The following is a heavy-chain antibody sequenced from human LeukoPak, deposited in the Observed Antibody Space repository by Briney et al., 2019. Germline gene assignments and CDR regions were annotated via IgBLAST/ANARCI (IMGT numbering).Heavy chain of an antibody. CDR1: GGSLSSYY. J-gene: IGHJ4*02. D-gene: IGHD3-22*01. Sequence: SETLSLTCTVSGGSLSSYYWSWIRHPPGKGLEWIGYIYYSGSTSYNPSLKNRVTISVDTSKKQFSLKLSSVTAADTAVYYCARKHTSGYEDYWGQGTLVTVSS. CDR3: ARKHTSGYEDY. V-gene: IGHV4-59*08. CDR2: IYYSGST.